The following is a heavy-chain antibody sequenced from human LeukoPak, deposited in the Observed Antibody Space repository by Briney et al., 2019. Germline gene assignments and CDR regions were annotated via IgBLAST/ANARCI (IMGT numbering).Heavy chain of an antibody. CDR3: ARVRYYYDSSGYYFS. CDR1: GGSFSGYY. D-gene: IGHD3-22*01. Sequence: PSETLSLTCAVYGGSFSGYYWSWIRQPPGKGLEWNGEINHSGSTNYNPSLKSRVTISVDTSKNQFSLKLSSVTAADTAVYYCARVRYYYDSSGYYFSWGQGTLVTVSS. CDR2: INHSGST. V-gene: IGHV4-34*01. J-gene: IGHJ5*02.